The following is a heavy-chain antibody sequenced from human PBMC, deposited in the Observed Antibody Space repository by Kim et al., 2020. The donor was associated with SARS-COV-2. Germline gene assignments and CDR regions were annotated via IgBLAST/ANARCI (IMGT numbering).Heavy chain of an antibody. V-gene: IGHV3-30*18. Sequence: GGSLRLSCAASGFTFSSYGMHWVRQAPGKGLEWVAVISYDGSNKYYADSVKGRFTISRDNSKNTLYLQMNSLRAEDTAVYYCAKDQRTYYDFWSGVDPWGQGTLVTVSS. J-gene: IGHJ5*02. D-gene: IGHD3-3*01. CDR3: AKDQRTYYDFWSGVDP. CDR2: ISYDGSNK. CDR1: GFTFSSYG.